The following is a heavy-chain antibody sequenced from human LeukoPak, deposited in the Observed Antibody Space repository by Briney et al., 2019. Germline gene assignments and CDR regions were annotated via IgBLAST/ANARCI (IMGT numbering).Heavy chain of an antibody. Sequence: SETLSLTCAVYGGSFSGYYWSRIRQPPGKGLEWIGEINHSGSTNYNPSLKSRVTISVDTSKNQFSLKLSSVTAADTAVYYCATVTQYWYFDLWGRGTLVTASS. J-gene: IGHJ2*01. D-gene: IGHD4-17*01. V-gene: IGHV4-34*01. CDR2: INHSGST. CDR1: GGSFSGYY. CDR3: ATVTQYWYFDL.